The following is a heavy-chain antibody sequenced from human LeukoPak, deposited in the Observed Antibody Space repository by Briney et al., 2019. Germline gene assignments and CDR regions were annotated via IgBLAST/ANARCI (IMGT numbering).Heavy chain of an antibody. CDR3: ARAKTWIQLWYYYYGMDV. CDR1: GYTFTGYY. V-gene: IGHV1-2*02. CDR2: INPNSGGT. J-gene: IGHJ6*02. Sequence: GASVKVSCKASGYTFTGYYMHWVRQAPGQGLEWMGWINPNSGGTNYAQKFQGRVTMTRDTSISTAYMELSRLRSDDTAVYYCARAKTWIQLWYYYYGMDVWGQGTTVTVYS. D-gene: IGHD5-18*01.